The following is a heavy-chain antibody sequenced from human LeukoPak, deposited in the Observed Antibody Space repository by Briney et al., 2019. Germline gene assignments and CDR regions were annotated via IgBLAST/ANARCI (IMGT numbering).Heavy chain of an antibody. CDR2: ISHDGSVK. Sequence: GFLGPSWAAFGFTLNYYGMQGVPQTPGKGPEWVTSISHDGSVKHYADSVKGRFTISRDTSKNTVYLQMNSLRPEDTAVYYCAKEGTTYSSTWFDSWGQGTLVTVSS. D-gene: IGHD6-19*01. CDR1: GFTLNYYG. V-gene: IGHV3-30*18. CDR3: AKEGTTYSSTWFDS. J-gene: IGHJ5*01.